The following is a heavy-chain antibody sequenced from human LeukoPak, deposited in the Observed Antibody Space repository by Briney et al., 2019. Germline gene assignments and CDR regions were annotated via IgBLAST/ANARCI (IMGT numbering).Heavy chain of an antibody. V-gene: IGHV4-30-4*01. J-gene: IGHJ4*02. CDR2: IYYSGST. D-gene: IGHD3-22*01. Sequence: SETLSLTCTVSGGSISSSSYYWSWIRQPPGKGLEWIGYIYYSGSTYHNPSLKSRVTISVDTSKNQFSLKLSSVTAADTAVYYCATVYYYDSSGYYKTVDYWGQGTLVTVSS. CDR1: GGSISSSSYY. CDR3: ATVYYYDSSGYYKTVDY.